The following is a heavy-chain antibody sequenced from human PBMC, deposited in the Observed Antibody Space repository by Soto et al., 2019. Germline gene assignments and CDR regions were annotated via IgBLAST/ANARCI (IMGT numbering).Heavy chain of an antibody. CDR2: IWYDGSNK. D-gene: IGHD2-21*01. J-gene: IGHJ4*02. CDR3: ANATSATCTGSICYSFDY. V-gene: IGHV3-33*06. CDR1: GFTFSSYG. Sequence: GGSLRLPCAASGFTFSSYGMHWVRQAPGEGLERAAVIWYDGSNKYDADSVKGRFTISRDNSKNTLYLQMNSLRAEDTALYYCANATSATCTGSICYSFDYWGQGTLVTFSS.